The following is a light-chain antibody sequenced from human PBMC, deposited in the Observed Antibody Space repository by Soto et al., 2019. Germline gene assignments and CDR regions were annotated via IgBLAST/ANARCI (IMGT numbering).Light chain of an antibody. Sequence: EIVMTQSPATLSVSPGERATLSCRASQSIYNNLAWYQQKPGQAPRLLIFGASTRATGIPARFSGGGSGTEFTVTISSLQSEDFAVYFCQQYKKWPMTFGQGTKVEFK. CDR2: GAS. V-gene: IGKV3-15*01. CDR3: QQYKKWPMT. J-gene: IGKJ1*01. CDR1: QSIYNN.